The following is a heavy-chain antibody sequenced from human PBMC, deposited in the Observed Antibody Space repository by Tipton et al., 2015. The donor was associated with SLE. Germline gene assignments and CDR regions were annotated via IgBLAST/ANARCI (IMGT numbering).Heavy chain of an antibody. CDR3: ARDSPTVAGTFAS. CDR2: IYASGST. D-gene: IGHD6-19*01. V-gene: IGHV4-4*07. Sequence: TLSLTCTVSDGSISDYYWTWIRQPAGEGLEWIGRIYASGSTNYSPSLRSRAAMSVDTSKTHFSLKLTSVTAADTAVYYCARDSPTVAGTFASWGQGTLVIVSA. J-gene: IGHJ4*02. CDR1: DGSISDYY.